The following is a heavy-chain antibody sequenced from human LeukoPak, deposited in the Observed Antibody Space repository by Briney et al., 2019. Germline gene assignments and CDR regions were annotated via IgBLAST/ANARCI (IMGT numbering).Heavy chain of an antibody. CDR3: AKEGSSQNIDNYFDY. CDR2: IRYGGSNK. V-gene: IGHV3-30*02. D-gene: IGHD2/OR15-2a*01. J-gene: IGHJ4*02. CDR1: GFTFSSYG. Sequence: GGSLRLSCAASGFTFSSYGMHWVRQAPGKGLEWVAFIRYGGSNKYYADSVKGRFTISRDNSKNTLYLQMNSLRAEDTAVYYCAKEGSSQNIDNYFDYWGQGTLVTVSS.